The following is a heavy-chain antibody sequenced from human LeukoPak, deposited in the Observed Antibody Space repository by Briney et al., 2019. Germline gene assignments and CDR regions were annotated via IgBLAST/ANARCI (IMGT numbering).Heavy chain of an antibody. CDR2: IYYSGST. CDR3: ARRGPIGLDY. CDR1: GGSISSGGYY. Sequence: SETLSLTCTVSGGSISSGGYYWSWIRQHPGKGLEWIGYIYYSGSTNYNPSLKSRVTISVDTSKNQFSLKLSSVTAADTAVYYCARRGPIGLDYWGQGTLVTVSS. J-gene: IGHJ4*02. V-gene: IGHV4-61*08.